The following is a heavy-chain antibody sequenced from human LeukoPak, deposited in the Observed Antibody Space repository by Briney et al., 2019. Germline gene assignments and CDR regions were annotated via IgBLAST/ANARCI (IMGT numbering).Heavy chain of an antibody. V-gene: IGHV3-66*02. CDR2: IYSGGST. CDR1: GFTVSSNY. J-gene: IGHJ6*02. CDR3: EGDSRYFDWLSAYYCYYGMDV. Sequence: GGSLRLSCAASGFTVSSNYMSWVRQAPGKGLEWVSVIYSGGSTYYADSVKGRFTISRDNSKNTLYLQMYSLRAEDTAVYYCEGDSRYFDWLSAYYCYYGMDVWGQGTTVTVSS. D-gene: IGHD3-9*01.